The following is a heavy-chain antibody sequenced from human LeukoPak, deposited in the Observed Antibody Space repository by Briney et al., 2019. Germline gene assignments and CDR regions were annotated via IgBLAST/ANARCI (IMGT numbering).Heavy chain of an antibody. D-gene: IGHD6-19*01. J-gene: IGHJ6*02. CDR3: ARGQRAVATYYYYYGMDV. CDR2: ISYDGSNK. V-gene: IGHV3-30-3*01. Sequence: PGGSLRLSCAASGFTFSSYAMHWVRQAPGKGLEWVAVISYDGSNKYYADSVKGRFTISRDNSKNTLYLQMNSLRAEDTAVYYCARGQRAVATYYYYYGMDVWGQGTTVTVSS. CDR1: GFTFSSYA.